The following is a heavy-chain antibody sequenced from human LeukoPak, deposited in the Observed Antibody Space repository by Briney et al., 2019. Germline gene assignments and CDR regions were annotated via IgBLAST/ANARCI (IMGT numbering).Heavy chain of an antibody. V-gene: IGHV3-48*01. CDR2: ISSSSSTI. CDR1: GFTFSSYE. D-gene: IGHD2-15*01. J-gene: IGHJ4*02. Sequence: GGSLRLSCAASGFTFSSYEMNWVRQAPGKGLEWVSYISSSSSTIYYADSVKGRFTISRDNAKNSLYLQMNSLRAEDTAVYYCARDREVVVVAATGEFDYWGQGTLVTVSS. CDR3: ARDREVVVVAATGEFDY.